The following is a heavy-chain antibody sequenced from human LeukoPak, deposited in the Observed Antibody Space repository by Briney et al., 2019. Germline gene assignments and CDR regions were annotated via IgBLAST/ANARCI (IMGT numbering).Heavy chain of an antibody. CDR2: ISCDGSNK. J-gene: IGHJ4*02. V-gene: IGHV3-30*18. CDR3: AKEYCSNSVCHSLDY. Sequence: GGSLRLSCAASEFTFSSYSMNWVRQAPGKGLEWVAVISCDGSNKYYADSVKGRFTFSRDNSKNTLYLQMNSLRAEDTAVYYCAKEYCSNSVCHSLDYWGQGTLVTVSS. CDR1: EFTFSSYS. D-gene: IGHD2-8*01.